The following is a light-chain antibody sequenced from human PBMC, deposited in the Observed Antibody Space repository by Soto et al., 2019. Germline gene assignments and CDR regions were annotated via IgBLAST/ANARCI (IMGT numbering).Light chain of an antibody. CDR3: GSYAGPSPHVI. J-gene: IGLJ2*01. V-gene: IGLV2-23*02. CDR1: SSNVGSDNL. Sequence: QSALAQPASVSGSPGQSITISCTGTSSNVGSDNLVSWYQQQPGRAPKLMIYEVSKRPSGVSNRFAGSKSGNTASLTISGLQADDEADYYCGSYAGPSPHVIFGGGTKLTVL. CDR2: EVS.